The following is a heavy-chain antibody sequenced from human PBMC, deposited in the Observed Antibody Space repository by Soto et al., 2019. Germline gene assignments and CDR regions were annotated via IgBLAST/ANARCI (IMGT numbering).Heavy chain of an antibody. J-gene: IGHJ4*02. Sequence: GASVKVSCKVSGYTLTELSMHWVRQAPGKGLEWMGGFDPEDGETIYAQKFQGRVTMTEDTSTDTAYMELSSLRFEDTAVYYCATLSYSYGSDFDYWGQGTLVTVSS. CDR1: GYTLTELS. V-gene: IGHV1-24*01. D-gene: IGHD5-18*01. CDR2: FDPEDGET. CDR3: ATLSYSYGSDFDY.